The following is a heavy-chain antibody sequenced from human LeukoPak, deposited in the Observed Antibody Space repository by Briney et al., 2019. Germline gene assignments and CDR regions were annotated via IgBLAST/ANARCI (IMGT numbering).Heavy chain of an antibody. CDR2: INSDGSST. CDR3: AGDGPNDAFYI. D-gene: IGHD7-27*01. V-gene: IGHV3-74*01. CDR1: GFTFSSYW. Sequence: GGSLRLSCAASGFTFSSYWMHWVRQAPGKGLVWVSRINSDGSSTSYADSVKGRFTISRDNAKNTLYLQMNSLRAEDTAVYYCAGDGPNDAFYIWGQGTMVTVSS. J-gene: IGHJ3*02.